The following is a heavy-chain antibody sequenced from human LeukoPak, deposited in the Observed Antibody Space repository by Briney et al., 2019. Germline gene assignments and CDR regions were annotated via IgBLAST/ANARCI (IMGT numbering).Heavy chain of an antibody. CDR2: ISSSSSYR. D-gene: IGHD4-11*01. CDR3: ANEYSKGDV. V-gene: IGHV3-21*04. Sequence: GGSLRLSCAASGFTFSSYNMNWVRQAPGKGLEWVSSISSSSSYRYYADSVKGRFTISRDNAKNSLYLQMNSLRAEDAAVYYCANEYSKGDVWGQGTMVTVSS. CDR1: GFTFSSYN. J-gene: IGHJ3*01.